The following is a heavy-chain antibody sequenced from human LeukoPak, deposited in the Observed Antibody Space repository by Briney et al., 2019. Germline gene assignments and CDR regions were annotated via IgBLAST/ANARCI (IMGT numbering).Heavy chain of an antibody. J-gene: IGHJ5*02. CDR3: ARDNSVRDEAWWSNP. CDR1: GYTFTRYY. Sequence: ASVKVSCTAFGYTFTRYYMHWVRQAPGQGPEWMGVISPSGGSTTYAQKFQGRVTLTRDMSTSTDYLELSSLRSEDTAVYYCARDNSVRDEAWWSNPWGQGTLVTVSS. D-gene: IGHD5-24*01. V-gene: IGHV1-46*01. CDR2: ISPSGGST.